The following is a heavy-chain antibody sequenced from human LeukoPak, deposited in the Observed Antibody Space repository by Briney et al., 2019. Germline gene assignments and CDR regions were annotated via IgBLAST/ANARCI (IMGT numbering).Heavy chain of an antibody. D-gene: IGHD3-10*01. V-gene: IGHV3-23*01. J-gene: IGHJ4*02. CDR1: GFTFSGYS. Sequence: PGGSLRLSCTASGFTFSGYSMNWIRQAPGKGLEWVSAISGGGGITYYADSVKGRFTISRDNSKNTLYLQMSSLRAEDTAVYYCAKDTFSESRYGVLDSWGQGTLVTVSS. CDR3: AKDTFSESRYGVLDS. CDR2: ISGGGGIT.